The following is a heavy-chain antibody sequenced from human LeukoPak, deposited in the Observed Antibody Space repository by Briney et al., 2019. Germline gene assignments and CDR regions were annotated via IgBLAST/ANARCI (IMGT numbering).Heavy chain of an antibody. D-gene: IGHD3-22*01. V-gene: IGHV3-21*01. CDR3: ARDRASYDSSGYYYA. J-gene: IGHJ4*02. CDR2: ISSSSYI. Sequence: GGSLRLSCAASGFTFSSYSMNWVRQAPGKGLEWVSSISSSSYIYNADSVKGRFTISRDNAKNSLYLQMNSLRAEDTAVYYCARDRASYDSSGYYYAWGQGTLVTVSS. CDR1: GFTFSSYS.